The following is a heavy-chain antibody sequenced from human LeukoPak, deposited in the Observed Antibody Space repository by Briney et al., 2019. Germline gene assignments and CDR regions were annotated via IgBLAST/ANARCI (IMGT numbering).Heavy chain of an antibody. D-gene: IGHD3-22*01. V-gene: IGHV4-39*07. CDR3: ARGVDITMIVVVITYFDY. Sequence: SETLSLTCTVSGGSISSSSYYWGWIRQPPGKGLEWIGSIYYSGSTYYNPSLKSRVTISVDTSKNQFSLKLSSVTAADTAVYYCARGVDITMIVVVITYFDYWGQGTLVTVSS. J-gene: IGHJ4*02. CDR1: GGSISSSSYY. CDR2: IYYSGST.